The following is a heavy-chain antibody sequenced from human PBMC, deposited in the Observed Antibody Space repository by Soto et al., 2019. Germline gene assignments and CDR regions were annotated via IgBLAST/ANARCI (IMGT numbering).Heavy chain of an antibody. CDR2: IYYSGST. CDR1: GGSISSGGYY. V-gene: IGHV4-31*03. D-gene: IGHD2-2*01. J-gene: IGHJ5*02. Sequence: SETLSLTCTVSGGSISSGGYYWSWIRQHPGKGLEWIGYIYYSGSTYYNPPLKSRVTISVDTSKNQFSLKLSSATAADTAVYYCARDSPVYCSSTSCAMSWFDPWGQGTLVTVSS. CDR3: ARDSPVYCSSTSCAMSWFDP.